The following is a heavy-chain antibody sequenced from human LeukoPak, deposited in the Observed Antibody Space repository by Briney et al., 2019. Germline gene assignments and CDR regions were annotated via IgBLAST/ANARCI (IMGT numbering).Heavy chain of an antibody. Sequence: GGSLRLSCAASGFTFSSYWMYWVRQAPGKGLVWVSRINSDGSSTSYADSVKGRFTISRDNAKNTLYLQMNSLRAEDTAVYYCARGVGYYDILTGYFFDPWGQGTLVTVSS. CDR2: INSDGSST. CDR3: ARGVGYYDILTGYFFDP. CDR1: GFTFSSYW. D-gene: IGHD3-9*01. J-gene: IGHJ5*02. V-gene: IGHV3-74*01.